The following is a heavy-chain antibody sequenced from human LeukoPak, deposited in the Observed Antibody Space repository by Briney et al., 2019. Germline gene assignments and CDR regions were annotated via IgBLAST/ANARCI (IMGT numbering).Heavy chain of an antibody. V-gene: IGHV4-4*02. CDR1: GGSISSSNW. CDR2: IYHSGST. CDR3: ARESLVAAAGLVDY. J-gene: IGHJ4*02. Sequence: PSETLSLTCAVSGGSISSSNWWSWVRQPPGKGLEWIGEIYHSGSTNYNPSLKSRVTISVDKSKNQFSLKLSSVTAADTAVYYCARESLVAAAGLVDYWGQGTLVTVSS. D-gene: IGHD6-13*01.